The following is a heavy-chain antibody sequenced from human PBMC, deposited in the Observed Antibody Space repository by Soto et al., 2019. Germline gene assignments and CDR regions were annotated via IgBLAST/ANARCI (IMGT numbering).Heavy chain of an antibody. CDR2: IYNTGST. D-gene: IGHD5-18*01. V-gene: IGHV4-30-4*01. CDR1: GGSITSGDYY. CDR3: PRDLDIAMSRGVFDI. Sequence: SETLSLTCTVSGGSITSGDYYWSWIRQPPGKGLEWIGYIYNTGSTYYNPSLKSRVTISLDTSKNQFSLRLSSVTAADTAVHYCPRDLDIAMSRGVFDIWGQGTMVTVPS. J-gene: IGHJ3*02.